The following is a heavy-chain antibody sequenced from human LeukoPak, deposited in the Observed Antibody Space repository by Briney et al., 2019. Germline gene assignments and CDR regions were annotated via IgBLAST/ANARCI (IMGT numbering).Heavy chain of an antibody. CDR1: GFTFSSYW. D-gene: IGHD3-10*01. V-gene: IGHV3-74*01. CDR3: AGKTSGAVPII. Sequence: GGSLRLSCAVSGFTFSSYWMHWVRQAPGQGLVWVSRINNDGSSTIYADSVKGRFTIPRDNAKNTLYLQMNNLRDEDTAVYYCAGKTSGAVPIIWGQGTLVTVSS. CDR2: INNDGSST. J-gene: IGHJ4*02.